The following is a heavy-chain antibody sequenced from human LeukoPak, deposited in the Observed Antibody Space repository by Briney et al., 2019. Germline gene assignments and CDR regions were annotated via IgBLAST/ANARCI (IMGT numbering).Heavy chain of an antibody. CDR3: ARLFTRAWEYRYGMDV. V-gene: IGHV4-39*02. CDR1: GGSIRTDGSY. CDR2: IYIDGIT. D-gene: IGHD1-26*01. J-gene: IGHJ6*02. Sequence: SETLSLSCTVSGGSIRTDGSYWAWIRQPPGKGLEWIGSIYIDGITHYNSSLQSRVTLSIDTSKNHFSLRLTSVTAADTAVFYCARLFTRAWEYRYGMDVWGQGTAVTVSS.